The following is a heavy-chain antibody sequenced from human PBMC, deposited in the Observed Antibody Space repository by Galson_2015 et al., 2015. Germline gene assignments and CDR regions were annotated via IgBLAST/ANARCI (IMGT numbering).Heavy chain of an antibody. CDR2: IKSKTDGGTT. D-gene: IGHD2-2*01. V-gene: IGHV3-15*01. CDR3: TTDTHYCSSTSGYSWFDL. J-gene: IGHJ5*02. CDR1: GFTFSNAW. Sequence: SLRLSCAASGFTFSNAWMSWVRQAPGKGLEWVGRIKSKTDGGTTDYAAPVKGRFTISRDDSKNTLYLQMNSLKTEDTAVYYCTTDTHYCSSTSGYSWFDLWGQGTLVTVSS.